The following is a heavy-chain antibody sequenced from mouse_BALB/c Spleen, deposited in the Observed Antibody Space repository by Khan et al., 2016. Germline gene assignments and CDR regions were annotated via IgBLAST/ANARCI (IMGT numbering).Heavy chain of an antibody. J-gene: IGHJ2*01. CDR3: AKDTRFEY. Sequence: EVELVESGGGLVQPGGSLRLSCATSGFTFTDYYMSWVRQPPGKALEWLGFIRNKANGYTTEYSASVKGRFTISRDNSQSILYLQMNTLRAEDSATYYRAKDTRFEYWGQGTTLTVSS. V-gene: IGHV7-3*02. CDR1: GFTFTDYY. CDR2: IRNKANGYTT.